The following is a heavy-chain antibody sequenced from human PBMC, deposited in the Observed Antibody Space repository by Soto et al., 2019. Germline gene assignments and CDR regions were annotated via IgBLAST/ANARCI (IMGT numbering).Heavy chain of an antibody. CDR2: IGTAGDT. D-gene: IGHD1-26*01. Sequence: GGSLRLSCAASGFTFSSYDMHWVRQATGKGLEWVSAIGTAGDTYYPGSVKGRFTISRENAKNSLYLQMNSLRAGDTAVYYCARGGGSYYYYYGMDVWGQGTTVTVSS. V-gene: IGHV3-13*01. CDR3: ARGGGSYYYYYGMDV. CDR1: GFTFSSYD. J-gene: IGHJ6*02.